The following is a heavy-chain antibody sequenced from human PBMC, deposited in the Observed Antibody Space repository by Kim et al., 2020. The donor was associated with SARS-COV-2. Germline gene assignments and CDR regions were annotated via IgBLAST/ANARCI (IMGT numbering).Heavy chain of an antibody. D-gene: IGHD3-10*01. CDR3: AKDRGYYGSGRNLNWFDP. Sequence: GGSLRLSCAASGFTFSSYAMSWVRQAPGKGLEWVSAISGSGGSTYYADSVKGRFTISRDNSKNTLYLQMNSLRAEDTAVYYCAKDRGYYGSGRNLNWFDPWGQGTLVTVSS. CDR1: GFTFSSYA. J-gene: IGHJ5*02. CDR2: ISGSGGST. V-gene: IGHV3-23*01.